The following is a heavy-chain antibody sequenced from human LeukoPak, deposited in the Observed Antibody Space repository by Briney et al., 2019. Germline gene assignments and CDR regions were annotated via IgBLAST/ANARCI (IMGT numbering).Heavy chain of an antibody. CDR1: GYTFTTYG. D-gene: IGHD1-26*01. Sequence: ASVKVSCKASGYTFTTYGVSWVRQAPGQGLEWMGWINTKKGNTNYAQKFQGRVSMTTDTRTSTVYMELRSLRSDDTVVYFCARDHKVGVALGYTPFEYWGRGTLVTVSS. J-gene: IGHJ4*02. CDR3: ARDHKVGVALGYTPFEY. V-gene: IGHV1-18*01. CDR2: INTKKGNT.